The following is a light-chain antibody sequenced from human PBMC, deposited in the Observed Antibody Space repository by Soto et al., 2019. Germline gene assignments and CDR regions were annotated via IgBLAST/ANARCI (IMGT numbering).Light chain of an antibody. Sequence: IVVTQSPATLSLSPGERATLSCWASQSVSSSLAWYPQKPCQAPRLLIYDASHSSTGIPSMFRGSESGTDLSLTSSRLEPEDSAAYYWHQRSNWLTFGGGTKVEIK. CDR3: HQRSNWLT. CDR1: QSVSSS. V-gene: IGKV3-11*01. CDR2: DAS. J-gene: IGKJ4*01.